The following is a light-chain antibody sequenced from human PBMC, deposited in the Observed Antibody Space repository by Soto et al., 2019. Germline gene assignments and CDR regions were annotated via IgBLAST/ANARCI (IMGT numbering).Light chain of an antibody. CDR2: GAS. CDR1: QRVSSGY. J-gene: IGKJ1*01. Sequence: EIVLTQSPGTLSLSPGERATLSCRASQRVSSGYLAWYQQKPCQAPRLLIYGASSRATGIPDRFSGSGSGTDFTLTISRREPEDFAVYYCQQYGGSPTWTFGQGTKVEIK. V-gene: IGKV3-20*01. CDR3: QQYGGSPTWT.